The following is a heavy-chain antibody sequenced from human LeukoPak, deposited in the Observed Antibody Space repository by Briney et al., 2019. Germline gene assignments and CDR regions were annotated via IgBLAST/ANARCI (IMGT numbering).Heavy chain of an antibody. CDR2: IIPIFGTA. D-gene: IGHD5-18*01. CDR3: AIRGYSYGFEIDY. CDR1: GGTFSSYA. V-gene: IGHV1-69*05. J-gene: IGHJ4*02. Sequence: SVKVSCKASGGTFSSYAISRVRQAPGQGLEWMGGIIPIFGTANYAQKFQGRVTITTDESTSTAYMELSSLRSEDTAVYYCAIRGYSYGFEIDYWGQGTLVTVSS.